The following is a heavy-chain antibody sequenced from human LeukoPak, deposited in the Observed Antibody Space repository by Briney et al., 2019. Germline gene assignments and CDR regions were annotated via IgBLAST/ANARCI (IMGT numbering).Heavy chain of an antibody. CDR1: GFTFSSYA. J-gene: IGHJ3*02. CDR2: ISGSGGST. D-gene: IGHD3-10*01. Sequence: GGSLRLSCAASGFTFSSYAMSWVRQAPGKGLEWVSAISGSGGSTYYADSVKGRFTISRDNSKNTLYLQMNSLRAEDTAVYYCAKDVGTTMVRGVVSPNAFDIWGQGTMVTVSS. V-gene: IGHV3-23*01. CDR3: AKDVGTTMVRGVVSPNAFDI.